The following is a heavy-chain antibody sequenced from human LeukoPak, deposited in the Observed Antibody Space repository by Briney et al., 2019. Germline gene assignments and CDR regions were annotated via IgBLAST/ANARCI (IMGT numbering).Heavy chain of an antibody. D-gene: IGHD2-15*01. CDR3: ARVVAAKGNYYYGMDV. CDR2: IIPIFGTA. V-gene: IGHV1-69*01. Sequence: SVKVSCKASEGTFSSYAISWVRQAPGQGLEWMGGIIPIFGTANYAQKFQGRVTITADESTSTAYMELSSLRSEDTAVYYCARVVAAKGNYYYGMDVWGKGTTVTVSS. CDR1: EGTFSSYA. J-gene: IGHJ6*04.